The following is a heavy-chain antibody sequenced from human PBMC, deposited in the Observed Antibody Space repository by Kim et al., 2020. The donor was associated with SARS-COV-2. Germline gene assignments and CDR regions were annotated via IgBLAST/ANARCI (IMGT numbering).Heavy chain of an antibody. CDR2: MNPNSGNT. J-gene: IGHJ6*02. CDR3: ARGTGLDALGYCSGGSCYLGYYYGMDV. Sequence: ASVKVSCKASGYTFTSYDINWVRQATGQGLEWMGWMNPNSGNTGYAQKFQGRVTMTRNTSISTAYMELSSLRSEDTAVYYCARGTGLDALGYCSGGSCYLGYYYGMDVWGQGTTVTVSS. V-gene: IGHV1-8*01. CDR1: GYTFTSYD. D-gene: IGHD2-15*01.